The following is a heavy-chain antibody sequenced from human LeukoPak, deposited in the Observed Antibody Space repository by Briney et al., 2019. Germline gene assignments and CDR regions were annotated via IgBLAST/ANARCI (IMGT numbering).Heavy chain of an antibody. CDR2: ISSSGSTI. D-gene: IGHD3-10*01. CDR3: AKDPRRYYYGSGSYGGY. V-gene: IGHV3-11*04. J-gene: IGHJ4*02. Sequence: GGSLRLSCAASGFTFSDYYMSWIRQAPGKGLEWVSYISSSGSTIYYEDSVKGRFTISRDNSKNTLYLQMNSLRAEDTAVYYCAKDPRRYYYGSGSYGGYWGQGTLVTVSS. CDR1: GFTFSDYY.